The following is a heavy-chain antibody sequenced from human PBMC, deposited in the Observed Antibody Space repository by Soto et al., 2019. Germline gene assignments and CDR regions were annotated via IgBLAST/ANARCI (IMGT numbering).Heavy chain of an antibody. Sequence: QVQLVQSGAEVKKPGASVKVSCKASGYTFTSYDINWVRQATGQGLEWMGWMNPNSGNTGYAQKFQGRVTMTRNTSISTAYMELSSLRSEDTAVYYCVRTLYYYDSSGRDAFDIWGQGTMVTVSS. D-gene: IGHD3-22*01. CDR2: MNPNSGNT. J-gene: IGHJ3*02. CDR1: GYTFTSYD. CDR3: VRTLYYYDSSGRDAFDI. V-gene: IGHV1-8*01.